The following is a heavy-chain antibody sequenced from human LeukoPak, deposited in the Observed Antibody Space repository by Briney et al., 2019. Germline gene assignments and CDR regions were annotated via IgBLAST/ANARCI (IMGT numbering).Heavy chain of an antibody. CDR3: ARYWGPYDNSGAYFDY. J-gene: IGHJ4*02. CDR2: IHYTGST. V-gene: IGHV4-39*01. D-gene: IGHD3-22*01. CDR1: GDSISSCSYY. Sequence: PSETLSLTCTVSGDSISSCSYYWVWLRQPPGKGLEWIATIHYTGSTYYNPSLKSRVTISVDTSKNQFSLKLSSVTAADTAMYYCARYWGPYDNSGAYFDYWGQGTLVTVSS.